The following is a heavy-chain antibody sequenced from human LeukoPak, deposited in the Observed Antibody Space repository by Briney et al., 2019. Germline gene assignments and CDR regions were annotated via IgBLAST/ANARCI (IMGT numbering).Heavy chain of an antibody. J-gene: IGHJ4*02. V-gene: IGHV3-30*18. D-gene: IGHD5-18*01. CDR1: GFTFSSYG. CDR3: AKDTKVQLWLPLYYFDY. CDR2: ISYDGSNK. Sequence: PGGSLRLSCAASGFTFSSYGMHWVRQAPGKGLEWVAVISYDGSNKYYADSVKGRFTISRDNSKNTLYLQVNSLRAEDTAVYYCAKDTKVQLWLPLYYFDYWGQGTLVTVSS.